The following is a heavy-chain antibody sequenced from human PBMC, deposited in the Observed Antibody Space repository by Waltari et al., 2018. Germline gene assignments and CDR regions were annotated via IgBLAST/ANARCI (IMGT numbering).Heavy chain of an antibody. CDR2: SIPIFDTA. D-gene: IGHD4-17*01. CDR3: ARGRQPTPPGDY. CDR1: GGTFSSYA. Sequence: QVQLVQSGAEVKKPGSSVTVSCKASGGTFSSYAISWVRQAPGQGLEWMGGSIPIFDTATYAQNVPGRVASTADESTSAAHMELSSRRAGDAAGEYCARGRQPTPPGDYGGRGTRVTVSS. J-gene: IGHJ2*01. V-gene: IGHV1-69*01.